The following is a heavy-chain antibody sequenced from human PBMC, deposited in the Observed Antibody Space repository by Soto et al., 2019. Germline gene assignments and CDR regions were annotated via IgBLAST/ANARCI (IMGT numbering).Heavy chain of an antibody. CDR2: IYYSGST. J-gene: IGHJ4*02. Sequence: PSETLSLTCTVSGCSISIYYWSWIRQPPGKGLEWIGYIYYSGSTNYNPSLKSRVTISVDTSKNQFSLKLSSVTAADTAVYYCARRYGPGFDYWGQGTLVTAPQ. V-gene: IGHV4-59*08. CDR3: ARRYGPGFDY. D-gene: IGHD4-17*01. CDR1: GCSISIYY.